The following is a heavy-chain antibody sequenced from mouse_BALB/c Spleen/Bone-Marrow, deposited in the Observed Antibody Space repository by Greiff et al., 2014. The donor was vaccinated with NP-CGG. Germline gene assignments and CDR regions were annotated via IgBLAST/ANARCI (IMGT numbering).Heavy chain of an antibody. CDR2: IYPGDGET. D-gene: IGHD2-4*01. V-gene: IGHV1-80*01. CDR1: GYAFSNYG. CDR3: ASVYDYGRGYAMDY. J-gene: IGHJ4*01. Sequence: VKLVESGAELVRPGSSVKISCKASGYAFSNYGMNWVKQRPGQGLEWIGQIYPGDGETNYNGEFEGRVTLTADKSSSTAYMQVSSLTSEDPAVYFCASVYDYGRGYAMDYWGQGTSVTVSS.